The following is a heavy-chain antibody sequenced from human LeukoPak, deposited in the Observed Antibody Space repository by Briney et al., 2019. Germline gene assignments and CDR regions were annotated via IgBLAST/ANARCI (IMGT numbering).Heavy chain of an antibody. CDR2: IYYSGST. Sequence: SETLSLTCTVSGGSISSSSYYWGWIRQPPGKGLEWIGSIYYSGSTYYNPSLKSRVTISVDTSKNQFSLKLSSVTAADTAVYYCARGQGSEAYLHIPRGYWFDPWGQGTLVTVSS. D-gene: IGHD2-21*01. CDR1: GGSISSSSYY. V-gene: IGHV4-39*01. CDR3: ARGQGSEAYLHIPRGYWFDP. J-gene: IGHJ5*02.